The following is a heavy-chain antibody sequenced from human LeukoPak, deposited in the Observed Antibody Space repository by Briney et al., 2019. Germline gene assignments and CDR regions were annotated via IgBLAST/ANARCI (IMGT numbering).Heavy chain of an antibody. Sequence: SETLSLTCTVSGGSISSSSYYWGWIRQPPGKGLEWIGSIYYSGSTYYNPSLKSRVTISVDTSKNQFSLKLSSVTAADTAVYYCARRSGYYLPFDYWGQGTQVTVSS. CDR1: GGSISSSSYY. CDR2: IYYSGST. J-gene: IGHJ4*02. D-gene: IGHD3-3*01. CDR3: ARRSGYYLPFDY. V-gene: IGHV4-39*01.